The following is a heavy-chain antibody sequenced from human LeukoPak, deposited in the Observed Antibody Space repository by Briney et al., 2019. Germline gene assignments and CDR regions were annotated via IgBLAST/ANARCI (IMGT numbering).Heavy chain of an antibody. J-gene: IGHJ4*02. CDR3: AKDQDPWGSYRYGRGVFDY. Sequence: PGGSLRLSCAASGFTFSSYAMSWVRQAPGKGLEWVSAISGSGGSTYYADSVKGRFTISRDNSKNTLYLQMNSLRAEDTAVYYCAKDQDPWGSYRYGRGVFDYWGQGTLVTVSS. V-gene: IGHV3-23*01. D-gene: IGHD3-16*02. CDR1: GFTFSSYA. CDR2: ISGSGGST.